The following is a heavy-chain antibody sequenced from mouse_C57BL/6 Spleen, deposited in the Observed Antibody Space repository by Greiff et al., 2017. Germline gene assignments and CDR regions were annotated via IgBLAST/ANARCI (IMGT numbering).Heavy chain of an antibody. CDR2: FYPGSGSI. D-gene: IGHD1-1*01. V-gene: IGHV1-62-2*01. Sequence: VKLQQSGAELVKPGASVKLSCKASGYTFTEYTIHWVKQRPGQGLEWIGWFYPGSGSIKYNEKFKDKGTLTTAKSSSTDYMELSRLTSEDSAVFVCERHEETVVARGFAYWGQGTLVTVSA. CDR1: GYTFTEYT. CDR3: ERHEETVVARGFAY. J-gene: IGHJ3*01.